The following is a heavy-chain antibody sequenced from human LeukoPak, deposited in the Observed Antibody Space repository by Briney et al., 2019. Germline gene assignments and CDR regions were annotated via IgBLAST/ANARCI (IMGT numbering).Heavy chain of an antibody. D-gene: IGHD5-18*01. CDR2: ISNSGST. V-gene: IGHV4-59*12. J-gene: IGHJ4*02. Sequence: PSETLSLTCTVSGGSITASYWTWVRQPPGKGLEYIGYISNSGSTNYNPSLKSRVTISVDTSKNQLSLKLSSVTAADTAVYYCARGIAMVVWGQGTLVTVSS. CDR3: ARGIAMVV. CDR1: GGSITASY.